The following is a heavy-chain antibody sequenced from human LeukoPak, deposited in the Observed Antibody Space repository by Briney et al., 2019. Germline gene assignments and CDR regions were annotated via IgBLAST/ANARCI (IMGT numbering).Heavy chain of an antibody. V-gene: IGHV1-2*02. CDR2: INPNSGGT. CDR1: GYTFTGYY. Sequence: ASVKVSCKASGYTFTGYYMHWVRQAPGQGLEWMGWINPNSGGTNYAQKSQGRVTMTRDTSISTAYMELSRLRSDDTAVYYCAREKGPDYDILTGYSSGGMDVWGQGTTVTVSS. J-gene: IGHJ6*02. CDR3: AREKGPDYDILTGYSSGGMDV. D-gene: IGHD3-9*01.